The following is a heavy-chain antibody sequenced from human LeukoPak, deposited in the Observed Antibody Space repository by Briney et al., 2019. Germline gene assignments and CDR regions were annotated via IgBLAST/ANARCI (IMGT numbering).Heavy chain of an antibody. CDR1: GDSISSGDYY. J-gene: IGHJ4*02. CDR3: ARRAGDYSHPYDY. D-gene: IGHD3-22*01. Sequence: PSQTLSLTCTVSGDSISSGDYYWSWIRQPAGKGLEWIGRISSSGSTNYNPSLKSRVTISVDTSKNQFSLKLSSVTAADTAVYFCARRAGDYSHPYDYWGQGTLVTVSS. V-gene: IGHV4-61*02. CDR2: ISSSGST.